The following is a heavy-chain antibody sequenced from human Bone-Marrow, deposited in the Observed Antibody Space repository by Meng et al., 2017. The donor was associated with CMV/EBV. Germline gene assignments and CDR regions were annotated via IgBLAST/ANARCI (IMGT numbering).Heavy chain of an antibody. CDR1: GFTFSSYS. CDR2: ISSSSSYI. Sequence: GGSLRLSCAASGFTFSSYSMNWVRQAPGKGLEWVSSISSSSSYIYYADSVKGRFTISRDNSKNTLYLQMNSLRAEDTAVYYCAKTSLRYSSSSGYFDYWGQGTLVTVSS. D-gene: IGHD6-6*01. V-gene: IGHV3-21*01. J-gene: IGHJ4*02. CDR3: AKTSLRYSSSSGYFDY.